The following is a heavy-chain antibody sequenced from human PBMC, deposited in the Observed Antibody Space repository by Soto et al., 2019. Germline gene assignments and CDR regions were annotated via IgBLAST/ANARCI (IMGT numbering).Heavy chain of an antibody. J-gene: IGHJ4*02. CDR3: AREEALFYYDFWSGTYYFDY. CDR1: GFTFSNYS. D-gene: IGHD3-3*01. V-gene: IGHV3-48*02. Sequence: PGGPLRLSCAASGFTFSNYSMNWVRQAPGKGLEWVSYISSSSSTIYYADSVKGRFTISRDNAKNSLYLQMNSLRDEDTAVYYCAREEALFYYDFWSGTYYFDYWGQGTLVTVS. CDR2: ISSSSSTI.